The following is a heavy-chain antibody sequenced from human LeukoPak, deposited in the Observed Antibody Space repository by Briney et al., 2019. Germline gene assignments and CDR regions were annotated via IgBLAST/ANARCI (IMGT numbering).Heavy chain of an antibody. Sequence: ASVKVSCKASGGTFSSYAISWVRQAPGQGLKWMGGIIPIFGTANYAQKFQGRVTITTDESTSTAYMELSSLRSEDTAVYYCARGGRNYGNWFDPWGQGTLVTVSS. CDR2: IIPIFGTA. V-gene: IGHV1-69*05. CDR1: GGTFSSYA. D-gene: IGHD4-11*01. J-gene: IGHJ5*02. CDR3: ARGGRNYGNWFDP.